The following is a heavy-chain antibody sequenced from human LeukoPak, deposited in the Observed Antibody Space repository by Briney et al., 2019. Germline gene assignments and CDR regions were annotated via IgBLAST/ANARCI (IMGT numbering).Heavy chain of an antibody. J-gene: IGHJ4*02. V-gene: IGHV3-30*04. D-gene: IGHD3-10*01. Sequence: GGSLRLSCVGSGFTFSTYVIHWVRQAPGKGLEWVAVVSFQPNVQYYADSAKGRFTISRDNSRNAVHLEMNSLRPDDTAVYYCVREGYYGPGSSPTFYFDSWGRGTLVTVSS. CDR1: GFTFSTYV. CDR3: VREGYYGPGSSPTFYFDS. CDR2: VSFQPNVQ.